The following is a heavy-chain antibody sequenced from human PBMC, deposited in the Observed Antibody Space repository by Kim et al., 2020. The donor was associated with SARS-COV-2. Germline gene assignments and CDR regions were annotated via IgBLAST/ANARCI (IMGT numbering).Heavy chain of an antibody. CDR2: IYPGDSDT. D-gene: IGHD2-21*02. J-gene: IGHJ6*02. Sequence: GESLKISCKGSGYSFTSYWIGWVRQMPGKGLEWMGIIYPGDSDTRYSPSFQGQVTISADKSISTAYLQWSSLKASDTAMYYCARLAYCGGDCHPGDYYYGMDVWGQGTTVTVSS. CDR1: GYSFTSYW. CDR3: ARLAYCGGDCHPGDYYYGMDV. V-gene: IGHV5-51*01.